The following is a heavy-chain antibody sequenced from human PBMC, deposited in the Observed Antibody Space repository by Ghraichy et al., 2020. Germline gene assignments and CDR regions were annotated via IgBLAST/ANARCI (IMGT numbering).Heavy chain of an antibody. D-gene: IGHD6-13*01. CDR1: GFTFNNAW. CDR3: TTNGDSSSWLSLDY. Sequence: GGSLRLSCAASGFTFNNAWMSWVRQAPGKGLEWVGRIKSRTDGGTTDYAAPVKGRFTISKDDSKNTLYLQMSSLKTEDTAVYYCTTNGDSSSWLSLDYWGQGTLVTVSS. V-gene: IGHV3-15*01. J-gene: IGHJ4*02. CDR2: IKSRTDGGTT.